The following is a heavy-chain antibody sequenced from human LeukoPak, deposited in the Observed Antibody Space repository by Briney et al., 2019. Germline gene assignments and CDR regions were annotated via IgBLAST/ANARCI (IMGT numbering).Heavy chain of an antibody. CDR1: GYTFTGYY. J-gene: IGHJ6*02. CDR2: INPNSGGT. CDR3: ASPIVGATSYYYYGMDV. V-gene: IGHV1-2*02. Sequence: ASVKVSCKASGYTFTGYYMHWVRQAPGQGLEWMGWINPNSGGTNYAQKFQGRVTMTRDTSISTAYMELSRLRSDDTAVYYCASPIVGATSYYYYGMDVWGQGTPVTVSS. D-gene: IGHD1-26*01.